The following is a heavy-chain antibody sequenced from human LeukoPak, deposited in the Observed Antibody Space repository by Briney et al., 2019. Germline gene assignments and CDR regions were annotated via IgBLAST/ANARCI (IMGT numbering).Heavy chain of an antibody. J-gene: IGHJ6*02. Sequence: SVKVSCKASGGTLSSYAISWVRQAPGQGLEGMGVIIPILGIANYEQKFQGRVTITADKSTSTAYMELSSLRSEGPAVYYWARSPKGKDSYHYHYGMDPRGPGTTVTVSS. D-gene: IGHD4-23*01. CDR2: IIPILGIA. V-gene: IGHV1-69*10. CDR3: ARSPKGKDSYHYHYGMDP. CDR1: GGTLSSYA.